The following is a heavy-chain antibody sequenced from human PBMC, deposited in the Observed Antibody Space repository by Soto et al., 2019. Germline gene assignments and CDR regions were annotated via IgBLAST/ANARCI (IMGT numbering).Heavy chain of an antibody. Sequence: QVQLVQSGPAVQKPGASVKVSCTASGYSFTRFDMHWVRQAPGQGLEWMGVINPNGGRTTYARRFQGRVTITRDTSTATVYMELISLRAEDTAIYYCARDRNSEIAAPLPFGPWGQGTQVIVSS. CDR2: INPNGGRT. CDR1: GYSFTRFD. J-gene: IGHJ5*02. D-gene: IGHD2-21*01. CDR3: ARDRNSEIAAPLPFGP. V-gene: IGHV1-46*01.